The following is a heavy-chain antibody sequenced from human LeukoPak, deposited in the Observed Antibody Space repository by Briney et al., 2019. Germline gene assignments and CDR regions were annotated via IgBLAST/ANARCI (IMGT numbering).Heavy chain of an antibody. CDR3: ARGDSSDYYANYYFDY. Sequence: ASVKVSCKASGYTFTSYYMHWVRQAPGQGLEWMGIINPSGGSTSYAQKFQGRVTMTRDTSTSTVYMELSSLRSEDTAVYYCARGDSSDYYANYYFDYWGQGTLVTVSS. CDR1: GYTFTSYY. D-gene: IGHD3-22*01. V-gene: IGHV1-46*01. J-gene: IGHJ4*02. CDR2: INPSGGST.